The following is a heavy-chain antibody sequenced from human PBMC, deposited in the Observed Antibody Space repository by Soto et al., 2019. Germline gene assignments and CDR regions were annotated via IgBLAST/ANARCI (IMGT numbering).Heavy chain of an antibody. CDR3: ARRTVTTIHYYRMDV. CDR2: IYYSGST. D-gene: IGHD4-17*01. V-gene: IGHV4-59*01. Sequence: SETVSLTCSVSGGSISSYYWTWIRQPPGKGLEWIGYIYYSGSTYYNPSLKSRVTISVDTSKNQFSLRLNSVTAADTAVYYCARRTVTTIHYYRMDVCGPGTTLTVSS. J-gene: IGHJ6*02. CDR1: GGSISSYY.